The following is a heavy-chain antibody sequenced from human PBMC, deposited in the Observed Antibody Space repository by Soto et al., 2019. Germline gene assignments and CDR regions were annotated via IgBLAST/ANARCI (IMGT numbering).Heavy chain of an antibody. CDR1: GYTFTSYD. D-gene: IGHD5-18*01. J-gene: IGHJ6*02. Sequence: GASVKVSCKASGYTFTSYDINWVRQATGQGLEWMGWMNPNSGNTGYAQKFQGRVTMTRNTSISTAYMELSSLRSEDTAVYYCGSSSYGDGYYYYGMDVWGQGTTVTVS. CDR3: GSSSYGDGYYYYGMDV. V-gene: IGHV1-8*01. CDR2: MNPNSGNT.